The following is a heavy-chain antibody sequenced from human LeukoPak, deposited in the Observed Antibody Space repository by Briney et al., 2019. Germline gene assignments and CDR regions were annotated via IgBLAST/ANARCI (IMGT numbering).Heavy chain of an antibody. CDR2: INHSGST. CDR3: ARLVVVPTALYYYYYGLDV. Sequence: PSETLSLTCAVYGGSFSVYYWSWIRQPPGKGLEWIGEINHSGSTNYNPSLKSRVTISVDTSKKQFSLNLSSVTAADTAVYYCARLVVVPTALYYYYYGLDVWGRGTTVTVSS. J-gene: IGHJ6*02. D-gene: IGHD2-2*01. CDR1: GGSFSVYY. V-gene: IGHV4-34*01.